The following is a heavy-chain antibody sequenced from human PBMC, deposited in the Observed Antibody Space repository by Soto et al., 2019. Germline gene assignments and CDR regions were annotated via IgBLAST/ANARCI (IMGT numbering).Heavy chain of an antibody. Sequence: SETLSLTCAVYGGSFSGYYWSWIRQPPGKGLEWIGEINHSGSINYNPSLKSRVTISVDTSKNQFSLKLSSVTAADTAVYYCARERRDAYNLFYGMDVWGQGTTVTVSS. J-gene: IGHJ6*02. CDR2: INHSGSI. CDR1: GGSFSGYY. D-gene: IGHD1-1*01. V-gene: IGHV4-34*01. CDR3: ARERRDAYNLFYGMDV.